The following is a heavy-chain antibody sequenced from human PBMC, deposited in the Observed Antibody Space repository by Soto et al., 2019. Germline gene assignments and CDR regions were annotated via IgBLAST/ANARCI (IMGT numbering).Heavy chain of an antibody. CDR2: ISGSSSYT. V-gene: IGHV3-11*06. CDR1: GFTFSDYY. CDR3: ERGSIIRGMDV. J-gene: IGHJ6*02. Sequence: GGSLRLSCAASGFTFSDYYMSWIRQAPGKGLEWVSYISGSSSYTNYADSLKGRFTISRDNAKNSLYLQMNSLRAEDTAMYYCERGSIIRGMDVWGQGTTVTVSS. D-gene: IGHD3-10*01.